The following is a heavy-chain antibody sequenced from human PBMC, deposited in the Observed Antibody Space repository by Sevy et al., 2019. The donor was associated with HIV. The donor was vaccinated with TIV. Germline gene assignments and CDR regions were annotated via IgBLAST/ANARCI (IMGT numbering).Heavy chain of an antibody. Sequence: GGSLRLSCAASGFTFSSYWMHWVRQAPGKGLVWVSRINIDGSSTSYADSVKGRFTISRDNAKNTLYLQMNSLRAEDTAVYYCARVADYYGSGSYYTLFDYWGQGTLVTVSS. CDR3: ARVADYYGSGSYYTLFDY. CDR2: INIDGSST. D-gene: IGHD3-10*01. V-gene: IGHV3-74*01. CDR1: GFTFSSYW. J-gene: IGHJ4*02.